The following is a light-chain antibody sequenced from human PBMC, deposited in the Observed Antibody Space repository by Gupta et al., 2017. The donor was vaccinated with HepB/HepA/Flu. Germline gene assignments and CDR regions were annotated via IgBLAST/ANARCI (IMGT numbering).Light chain of an antibody. CDR2: WAS. V-gene: IGKV4-1*01. CDR1: QSVLYSYNNKNY. Sequence: DIVMTPSPDSLAVSLRGGATINCKSSQSVLYSYNNKNYLAWYQQKPGQPPKLLIYWASTRASGVPDRFSGSGSGTDFTLTISSLQAEDVAVYYCQQYYSTPLTFGRGTKVEIK. J-gene: IGKJ4*01. CDR3: QQYYSTPLT.